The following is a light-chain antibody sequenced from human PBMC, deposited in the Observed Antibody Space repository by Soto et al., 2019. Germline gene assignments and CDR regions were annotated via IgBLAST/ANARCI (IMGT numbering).Light chain of an antibody. CDR1: QSVNLN. Sequence: EIMMTQSPGTLSVSPGEGATLSCTASQSVNLNLAWYQQKPGQPPRLLLYGASTRATGIPVRFRGSGSGTAFTHSISRLQFEDSAVYSCHQYNSWPRGTFRAGTKVEIK. V-gene: IGKV3-15*01. CDR2: GAS. CDR3: HQYNSWPRGT. J-gene: IGKJ3*01.